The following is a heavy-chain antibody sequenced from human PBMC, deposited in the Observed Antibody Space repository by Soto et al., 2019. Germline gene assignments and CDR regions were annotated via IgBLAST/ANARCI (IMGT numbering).Heavy chain of an antibody. J-gene: IGHJ6*02. V-gene: IGHV1-18*04. CDR2: ISGKNGNT. CDR3: ARVSSSIVVVPDYGMDV. CDR1: GYTFISHG. Sequence: QVQLVQSGVEVKKPGASVKVSCKASGYTFISHGISWVRQAPGQGLKWMGWISGKNGNTNYAQKLQGRVTLTTDTSTSTAYMGLRSLRSDDTAVYYCARVSSSIVVVPDYGMDVWGQGTTVTVSS. D-gene: IGHD2-15*01.